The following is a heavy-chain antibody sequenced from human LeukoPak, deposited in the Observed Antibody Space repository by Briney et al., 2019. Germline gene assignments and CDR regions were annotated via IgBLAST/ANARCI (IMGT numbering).Heavy chain of an antibody. CDR3: ARAQYSSSWYPY. CDR1: GGTFSSYA. Sequence: ASVKVSCKASGGTFSSYAISWVRQAPGQGLEWMGWISAYNGNTNYAQKLQGRVTMTTDTSTSTAYMELRSLRSDDTAVYYCARAQYSSSWYPYWGQGTLVTVSS. V-gene: IGHV1-18*01. D-gene: IGHD6-13*01. CDR2: ISAYNGNT. J-gene: IGHJ4*02.